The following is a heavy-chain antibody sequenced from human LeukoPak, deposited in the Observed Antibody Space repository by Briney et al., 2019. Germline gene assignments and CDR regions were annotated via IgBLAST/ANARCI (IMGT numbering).Heavy chain of an antibody. D-gene: IGHD3-16*01. CDR2: MYYTGTI. CDR1: GASITGHY. J-gene: IGHJ3*02. Sequence: SETLSLTCTVSGASITGHYWSWIWQPPGKGLEWVGYMYYTGTINYSPSLKSRLTTSIDTSRNQFSLKLSSVTAADTAVYYCARGGAPPDAFDIWGQGTMVTVSS. V-gene: IGHV4-59*11. CDR3: ARGGAPPDAFDI.